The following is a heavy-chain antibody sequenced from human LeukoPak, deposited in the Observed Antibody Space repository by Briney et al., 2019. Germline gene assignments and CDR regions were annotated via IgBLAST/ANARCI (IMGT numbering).Heavy chain of an antibody. CDR3: ASDREYYYGSGSFDY. D-gene: IGHD3-10*01. CDR2: IKQDGSEK. Sequence: GGSLRLSCAASGFTFSSYWMSWVRQAPGKGLEWVANIKQDGSEKYYVDSVKGRFTISRDNAKNSLYLQMNSLRAEDTAVYYCASDREYYYGSGSFDYWGQRTLVTVSS. CDR1: GFTFSSYW. J-gene: IGHJ4*02. V-gene: IGHV3-7*04.